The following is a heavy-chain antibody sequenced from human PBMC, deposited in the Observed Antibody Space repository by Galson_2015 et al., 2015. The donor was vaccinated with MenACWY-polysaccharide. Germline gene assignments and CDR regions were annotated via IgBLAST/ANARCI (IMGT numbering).Heavy chain of an antibody. Sequence: YADSVKGRFTISRDNAKNSLYLQMNSLRAEDTAVYYCARDRWGYCSGASCYPDAFDIWGQGTMVTVSS. D-gene: IGHD2-15*01. J-gene: IGHJ3*02. V-gene: IGHV3-21*01. CDR3: ARDRWGYCSGASCYPDAFDI.